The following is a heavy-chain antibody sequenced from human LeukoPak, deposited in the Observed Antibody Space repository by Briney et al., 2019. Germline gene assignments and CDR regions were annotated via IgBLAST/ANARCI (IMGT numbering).Heavy chain of an antibody. CDR2: IYTSGST. CDR3: ARAYYDILTGYVNEAFDI. Sequence: SETLSLTCTVSGDSFSSYYWNWIRQPAGKGLEWIGRIYTSGSTNYNPSLKSRVMMSIDTSKNQFSLKLSSVTAADTAVYYCARAYYDILTGYVNEAFDIWGQGTMVTVSS. J-gene: IGHJ3*02. D-gene: IGHD3-9*01. V-gene: IGHV4-4*07. CDR1: GDSFSSYY.